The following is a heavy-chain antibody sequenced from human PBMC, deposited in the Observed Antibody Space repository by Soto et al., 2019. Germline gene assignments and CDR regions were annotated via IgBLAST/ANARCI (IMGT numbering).Heavy chain of an antibody. CDR3: ARGLRTGNYGMDV. CDR1: GGTFYNYA. V-gene: IGHV1-69*13. J-gene: IGHJ6*02. CDR2: IIPMFETV. D-gene: IGHD2-15*01. Sequence: VASLKVSCKASGGTFYNYAVSWVRQAPGQGLEWMGGIIPMFETVNYAQRFQGRLTIAADESTSTAYMELTSLTSADTAIYFCARGLRTGNYGMDVWGQGTTVTVSS.